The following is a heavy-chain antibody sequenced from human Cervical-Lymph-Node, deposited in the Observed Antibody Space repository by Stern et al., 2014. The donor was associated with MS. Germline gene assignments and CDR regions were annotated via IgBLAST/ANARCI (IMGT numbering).Heavy chain of an antibody. J-gene: IGHJ4*02. D-gene: IGHD4-11*01. V-gene: IGHV3-23*04. Sequence: VQLVESGGGLVQPGGSLRLSCAGSGFTFSSYAMSWVRQAPGKGLEWVSAIRCSGGSTYDADSVKGRFTISRDNSKNTLYLQMNSLRAEDTAVYYCAKDCNDYSNLYYFDYWGQGTLVTVSS. CDR2: IRCSGGST. CDR1: GFTFSSYA. CDR3: AKDCNDYSNLYYFDY.